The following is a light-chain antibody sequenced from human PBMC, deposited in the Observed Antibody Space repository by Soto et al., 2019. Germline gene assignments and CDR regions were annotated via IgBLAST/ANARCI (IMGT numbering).Light chain of an antibody. CDR1: QSVSDSS. CDR2: GAS. CDR3: QQYGRSSWT. V-gene: IGKV3-20*01. J-gene: IGKJ1*01. Sequence: VVLTQSPGTLSLSPGERATLSCRASQSVSDSSLVWYQQKPGQTPRLLICGASCRATGIPERFSGSGSGTDLTLTISRLEPEDFAVYYCQQYGRSSWTFGQGTKVEVK.